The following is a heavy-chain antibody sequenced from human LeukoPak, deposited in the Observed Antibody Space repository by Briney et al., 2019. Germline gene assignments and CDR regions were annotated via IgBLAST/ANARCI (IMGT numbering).Heavy chain of an antibody. CDR2: ISYDGSNK. CDR3: AKGSPGAARGDY. J-gene: IGHJ4*02. Sequence: AVISYDGSNKYYADSVKGRFTISRDNSKNTLYLQMNSLRAEDTAVYYCAKGSPGAARGDYWGQGTLVTVSS. D-gene: IGHD6-6*01. V-gene: IGHV3-30-3*02.